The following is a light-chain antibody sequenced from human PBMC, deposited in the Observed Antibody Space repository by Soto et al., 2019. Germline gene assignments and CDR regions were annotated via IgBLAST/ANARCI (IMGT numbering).Light chain of an antibody. Sequence: EIVLTQSPGTLSLSPGERVTLSCRASQSFNSIYLAWYQHKPGQAPRLLIYGASSRATGIPDRFSGSGSGTDFSLTISRLEPEDFAIYYCQHYGSSPLTTFGGGTKVEI. CDR1: QSFNSIY. V-gene: IGKV3-20*01. CDR2: GAS. CDR3: QHYGSSPLTT. J-gene: IGKJ4*01.